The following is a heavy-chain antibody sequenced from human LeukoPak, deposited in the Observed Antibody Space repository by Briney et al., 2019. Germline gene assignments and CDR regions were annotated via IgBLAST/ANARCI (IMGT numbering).Heavy chain of an antibody. V-gene: IGHV3-21*04. CDR3: AKGSGSSPTRPFDY. CDR2: ISSSSSYI. J-gene: IGHJ4*02. Sequence: GGSLRLSCAASGFTFSSYSMNWVRQAPGKGLEWVSSISSSSSYIYYADSVKGRFTISRDNAKNTLYLQMNSLRAEDTAVYYCAKGSGSSPTRPFDYWGQGTLVTVSS. D-gene: IGHD1-26*01. CDR1: GFTFSSYS.